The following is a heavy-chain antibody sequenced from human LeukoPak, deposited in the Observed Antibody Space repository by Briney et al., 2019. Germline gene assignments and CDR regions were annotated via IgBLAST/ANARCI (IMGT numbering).Heavy chain of an antibody. Sequence: GGSLRLSCAASGFTFSSYSMNWVRQAPGKGLEWVSSISSSSSYIYHADSVKGRFTISRDNAKNSLYLQMNSLRAEDTAVYYCARGGQHGYSGYPGGYWGQGTLVTVSS. D-gene: IGHD5-12*01. J-gene: IGHJ4*02. V-gene: IGHV3-21*01. CDR1: GFTFSSYS. CDR2: ISSSSSYI. CDR3: ARGGQHGYSGYPGGY.